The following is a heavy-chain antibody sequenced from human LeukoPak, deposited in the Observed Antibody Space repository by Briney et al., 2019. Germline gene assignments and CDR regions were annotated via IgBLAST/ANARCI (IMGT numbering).Heavy chain of an antibody. D-gene: IGHD3-22*01. CDR2: INPSGGSA. V-gene: IGHV1-46*01. Sequence: ASVKVSCKASGYTFTSYYMHWVRQAPGQGLEWMGIINPSGGSASYAQKFQGRVTMTRDTSTSTVYMELSSLRSEDTAVYYCARAPYYYDSSGYYYIWGQGTLVTVSS. CDR3: ARAPYYYDSSGYYYI. CDR1: GYTFTSYY. J-gene: IGHJ4*02.